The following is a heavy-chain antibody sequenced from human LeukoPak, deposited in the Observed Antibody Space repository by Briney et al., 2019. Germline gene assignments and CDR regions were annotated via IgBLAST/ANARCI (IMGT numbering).Heavy chain of an antibody. D-gene: IGHD6-19*01. CDR2: IYYSGST. CDR1: GGSISSSSYY. V-gene: IGHV4-39*01. CDR3: ARQYSSGWDTIDAFDI. Sequence: ETLSLTCTVSGGSISSSSYYWGWIRQPPGKGLEWIGSIYYSGSTYYNPSLKSRVTISVDTSKNQFSLKLSSVTAADTAVYYCARQYSSGWDTIDAFDIWGQGTMVTVSS. J-gene: IGHJ3*02.